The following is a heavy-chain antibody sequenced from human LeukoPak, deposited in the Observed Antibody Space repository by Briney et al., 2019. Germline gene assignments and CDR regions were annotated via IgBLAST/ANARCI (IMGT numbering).Heavy chain of an antibody. CDR2: ISRNAYST. D-gene: IGHD2-21*02. CDR3: AKGGDSDFFDY. V-gene: IGHV3-23*01. J-gene: IGHJ4*02. Sequence: GGSLRLSCAASGFAFGSYAMSWVRQAPGKGLEWVAAISRNAYSTYYADSLKGPFTISRDNSKNTLYLQMNSLRSDDTAVYYCAKGGDSDFFDYWGQGTLVTVSS. CDR1: GFAFGSYA.